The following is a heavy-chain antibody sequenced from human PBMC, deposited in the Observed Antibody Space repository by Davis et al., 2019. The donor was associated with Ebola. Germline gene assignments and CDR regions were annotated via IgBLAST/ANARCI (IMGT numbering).Heavy chain of an antibody. J-gene: IGHJ6*03. D-gene: IGHD3-9*01. CDR3: ARRGRWYDILAEASLMDV. CDR1: GFKFGTYT. Sequence: GESLKISCAASGFKFGTYTMNWVRQAPGKGLEWISYISSSSTNIYYADSVKGRFTTSRDNAKNSLYLQMSSLRDDDTTIYYCARRGRWYDILAEASLMDVWGTGTTVTVSS. V-gene: IGHV3-21*05. CDR2: ISSSSTNI.